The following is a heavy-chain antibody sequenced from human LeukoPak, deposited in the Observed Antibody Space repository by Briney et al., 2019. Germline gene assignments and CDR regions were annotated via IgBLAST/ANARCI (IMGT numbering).Heavy chain of an antibody. CDR2: TRNKANSYIT. D-gene: IGHD5-12*01. V-gene: IGHV3-72*01. CDR3: ARGPSGYHNT. Sequence: GGSLRLSCAASGFTFSDHYMDWVRQAPGKGLEWVGRTRNKANSYITEYAASVEGRFTISRDNSKNSLYLQMNSLRAEDTAVYYCARGPSGYHNTGGQGTLVTVSS. J-gene: IGHJ4*02. CDR1: GFTFSDHY.